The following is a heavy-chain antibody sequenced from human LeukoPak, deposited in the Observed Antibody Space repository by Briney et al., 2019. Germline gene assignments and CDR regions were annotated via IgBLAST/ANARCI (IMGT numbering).Heavy chain of an antibody. CDR3: ARSLGYCSGGSCFPFDY. Sequence: PGGSLRLSCATSGFIFSNYWMTWVRQAPGKGLEWVANIKQDGSEKYYVDSVKGRFTISRDNAKNSLYLQVNSLRGEDTAVYYCARSLGYCSGGSCFPFDYWGQGTLVTVSS. V-gene: IGHV3-7*01. CDR1: GFIFSNYW. J-gene: IGHJ4*02. D-gene: IGHD2-15*01. CDR2: IKQDGSEK.